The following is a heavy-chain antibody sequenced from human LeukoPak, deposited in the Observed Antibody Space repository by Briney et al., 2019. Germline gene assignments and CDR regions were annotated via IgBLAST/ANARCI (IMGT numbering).Heavy chain of an antibody. CDR3: ARGLYYYDSSGYSHYYYYYGMDV. D-gene: IGHD3-22*01. Sequence: GASVKVSCKASGYTFTSYDINWVRQATGQGLEWMGWMNPNSGNTGYAQKFQGRVTMTRNTSISTAYMELSSLRSEDTAVYYCARGLYYYDSSGYSHYYYYYGMDVWGQGTTVTVSS. V-gene: IGHV1-8*01. CDR1: GYTFTSYD. CDR2: MNPNSGNT. J-gene: IGHJ6*02.